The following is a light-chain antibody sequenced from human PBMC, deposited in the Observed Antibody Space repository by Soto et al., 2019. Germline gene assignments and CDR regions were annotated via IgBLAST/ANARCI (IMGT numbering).Light chain of an antibody. Sequence: EIVMTQSPATLSVSPGERATLSCRASQSVSSNLAWYQQKPGQARRLLIYGASTRATGIPARVSGSGSGTEFTLTISSLQSEDFAVYYCQQYNNWPPYTFGQGTKVDIK. CDR1: QSVSSN. J-gene: IGKJ2*01. CDR3: QQYNNWPPYT. CDR2: GAS. V-gene: IGKV3-15*01.